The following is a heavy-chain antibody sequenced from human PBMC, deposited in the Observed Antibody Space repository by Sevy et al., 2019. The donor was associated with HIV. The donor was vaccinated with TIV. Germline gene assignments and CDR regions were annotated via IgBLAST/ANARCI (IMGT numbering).Heavy chain of an antibody. CDR2: ISGGGGST. V-gene: IGHV3-23*01. D-gene: IGHD3-22*01. CDR3: SKSSGYYDRSGYPSDY. Sequence: GGSLRLSCAASGFTFDNYAMSWVRQAPGTGLEWVSAISGGGGSTYYADSVKGRFTISRDNSQNTLYLQMTRLIAEDTDVHYRSKSSGYYDRSGYPSDYWGQGTLVTVSS. CDR1: GFTFDNYA. J-gene: IGHJ4*02.